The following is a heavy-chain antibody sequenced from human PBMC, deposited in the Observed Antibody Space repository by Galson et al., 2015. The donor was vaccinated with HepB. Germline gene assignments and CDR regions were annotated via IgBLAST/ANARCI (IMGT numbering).Heavy chain of an antibody. CDR2: IRSKAYGGTT. CDR3: TRAVQWLVRYFDY. CDR1: GFTFGDYA. D-gene: IGHD6-19*01. V-gene: IGHV3-49*03. J-gene: IGHJ4*02. Sequence: SLRLSCAASGFTFGDYAMSWFRQAPGKGLEWVGFIRSKAYGGTTEYAASVKGRFTISRDDSKSIAYLQMNSLKTEDTAVYYCTRAVQWLVRYFDYWGQGTLVTVSS.